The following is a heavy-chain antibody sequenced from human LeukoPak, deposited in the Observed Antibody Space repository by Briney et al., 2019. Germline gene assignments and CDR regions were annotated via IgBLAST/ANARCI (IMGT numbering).Heavy chain of an antibody. J-gene: IGHJ4*02. CDR1: GFTFSSYA. Sequence: PGGSLRLSCAASGFTFSSYAMHWVRQAPGKGLEWVAVISYDGSNKYYADSVKGRFTISRDNSKNTLYLQMNSLRAEDTAVYYCARSATRFSNGWYGQVDFDSWGQGSLVIVSS. CDR2: ISYDGSNK. D-gene: IGHD6-19*01. CDR3: ARSATRFSNGWYGQVDFDS. V-gene: IGHV3-30*04.